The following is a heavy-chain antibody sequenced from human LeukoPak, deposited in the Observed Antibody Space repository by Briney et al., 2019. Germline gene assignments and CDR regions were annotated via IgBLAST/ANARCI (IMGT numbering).Heavy chain of an antibody. CDR2: IWYDGSNK. CDR3: ARDRGIVVVTAMEGAFDI. J-gene: IGHJ3*02. D-gene: IGHD2-21*02. Sequence: PGGSLRLSCAASGFTFSSYGMHWVRQAPGKGLEWVAVIWYDGSNKYYADSVKGRFTISRDNSKNTLYLQMNSLGAEDTAVYYCARDRGIVVVTAMEGAFDIWGQGTMVTVSS. CDR1: GFTFSSYG. V-gene: IGHV3-33*01.